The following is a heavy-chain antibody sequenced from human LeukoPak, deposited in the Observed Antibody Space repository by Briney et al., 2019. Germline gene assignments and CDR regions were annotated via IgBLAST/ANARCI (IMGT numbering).Heavy chain of an antibody. CDR1: GFTFSSYS. D-gene: IGHD1-26*01. CDR2: ISSSSSI. V-gene: IGHV3-48*02. Sequence: GGSLRLSCAASGFTFSSYSMNWVRQAPGKGLEWVSYISSSSSIYYADSVKGRFTISRDNAKNSLYLQMNSLRDEDTAVYYCARVWGSGSYLLYWGQGTLVTVSS. J-gene: IGHJ4*02. CDR3: ARVWGSGSYLLY.